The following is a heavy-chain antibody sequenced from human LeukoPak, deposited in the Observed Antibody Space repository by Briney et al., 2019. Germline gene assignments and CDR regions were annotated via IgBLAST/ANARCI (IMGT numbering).Heavy chain of an antibody. J-gene: IGHJ4*02. Sequence: GEALEISCKGSGCSFTSYWIGWVRQVPGKGLEWMGIIYPGDSDTRYSPSLQRQVTTSADKSISTAYLQWSSLKASDTAMYYCARHFRGVVTAERYYFDYWGQGTLVTVSS. CDR1: GCSFTSYW. CDR2: IYPGDSDT. D-gene: IGHD2-21*02. CDR3: ARHFRGVVTAERYYFDY. V-gene: IGHV5-51*01.